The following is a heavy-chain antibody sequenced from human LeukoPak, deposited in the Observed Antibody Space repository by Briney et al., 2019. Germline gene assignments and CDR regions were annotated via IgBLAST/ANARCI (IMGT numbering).Heavy chain of an antibody. CDR2: MYTSGST. J-gene: IGHJ3*02. CDR1: GGSISSGSYY. Sequence: PSQTLSLTCTVSGGSISSGSYYWSWIRQPAGKGLEWIGRMYTSGSTNYNPSLKSRVTISVDTSKNQFSLKLSSVTAADTAVYYCASYCSSTSCYSAAFDIWGQGTMVTVSS. D-gene: IGHD2-2*01. CDR3: ASYCSSTSCYSAAFDI. V-gene: IGHV4-61*02.